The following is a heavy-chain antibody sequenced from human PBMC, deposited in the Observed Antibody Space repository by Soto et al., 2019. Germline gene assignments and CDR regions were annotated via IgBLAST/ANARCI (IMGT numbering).Heavy chain of an antibody. CDR3: ASAVVVPAATFYYYYSMDV. V-gene: IGHV1-69*02. CDR1: VGTFSSYT. CDR2: IIPILGIA. D-gene: IGHD2-2*01. J-gene: IGHJ6*02. Sequence: QVQLVQSGAEVKKPGSSVKVSCKASVGTFSSYTISWVRQAPGQGLEWMGRIIPILGIANYAQKFQGRVTITADKSTSTAYMELSSLRTEDTAVYYCASAVVVPAATFYYYYSMDVWGQGTTVTVSS.